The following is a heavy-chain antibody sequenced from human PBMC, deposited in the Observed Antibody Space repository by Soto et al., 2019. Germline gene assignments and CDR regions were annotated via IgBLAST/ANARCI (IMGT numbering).Heavy chain of an antibody. CDR2: IYPGDSDT. CDR1: GYSFTSYW. V-gene: IGHV5-51*01. CDR3: ARTAAAGKYYNGMDV. Sequence: LGESLKISRKGSGYSFTSYWIGWARQMPGKGLEWMGIIYPGDSDTRYSPSFQGQVTISADKSISTAYLQWSSLKASDTAMYYCARTAAAGKYYNGMDVWGQGTTVTVSS. J-gene: IGHJ6*02. D-gene: IGHD6-13*01.